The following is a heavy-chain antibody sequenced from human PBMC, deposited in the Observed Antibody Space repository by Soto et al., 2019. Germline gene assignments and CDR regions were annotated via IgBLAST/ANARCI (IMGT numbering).Heavy chain of an antibody. Sequence: GGSLRLSCAASGFSFSNYAMNWVRQAPGKGLEWVSSISSTSGFIYYADSVKGRFTISRDNAKNSLYVQMNNLRAEDTAVYYCARGGYTYYYYGMDVWGQGTTVTVSS. D-gene: IGHD6-13*01. CDR3: ARGGYTYYYYGMDV. CDR1: GFSFSNYA. J-gene: IGHJ6*02. CDR2: ISSTSGFI. V-gene: IGHV3-21*01.